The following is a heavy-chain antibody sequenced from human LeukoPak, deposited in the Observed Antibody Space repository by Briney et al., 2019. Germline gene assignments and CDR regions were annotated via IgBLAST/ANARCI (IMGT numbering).Heavy chain of an antibody. CDR1: GFTFSSYA. CDR2: ISYDGSNK. CDR3: ATLIAVASRFDY. V-gene: IGHV3-30-3*01. Sequence: PGGSLRLSCAASGFTFSSYAMHWVRQAPGKGLEWVAVISYDGSNKYYADSVKGRFTISRDNAKNSLYLQMNSLRAEDTAVYYCATLIAVASRFDYWGQGTLVTVSS. J-gene: IGHJ4*02. D-gene: IGHD6-19*01.